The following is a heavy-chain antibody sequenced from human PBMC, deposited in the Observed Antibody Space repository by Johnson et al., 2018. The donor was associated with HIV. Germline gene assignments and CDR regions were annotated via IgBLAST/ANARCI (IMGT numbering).Heavy chain of an antibody. CDR1: GFTFSSYA. D-gene: IGHD1-26*01. CDR3: AKDRSMDDAFDV. Sequence: VQLVESGGGLIQPGGSLRLSCAASGFTFSSYAMSWVRQAPGKGLEWVSAISGSGGCTYYADSVKGRFTISRDNSKNTLYLQMNSLRAEDTAVYYCAKDRSMDDAFDVWGQGTMVTVSS. V-gene: IGHV3-23*04. CDR2: ISGSGGCT. J-gene: IGHJ3*01.